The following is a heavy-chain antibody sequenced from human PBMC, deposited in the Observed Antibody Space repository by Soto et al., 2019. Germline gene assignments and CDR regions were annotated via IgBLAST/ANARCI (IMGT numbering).Heavy chain of an antibody. J-gene: IGHJ4*02. CDR1: GYTFTSYG. Sequence: QVQLVQSGAEVKKPGASVKVSCKASGYTFTSYGISWVRQAPGHGLAWMGWISAYNGNTNYAQKLQGRVTMTTDTATGTAWGGLGSRGCDDAAVYCCGRSVGAGAGRGFDCWGQGTLVTVSS. CDR2: ISAYNGNT. CDR3: GRSVGAGAGRGFDC. D-gene: IGHD6-13*01. V-gene: IGHV1-18*01.